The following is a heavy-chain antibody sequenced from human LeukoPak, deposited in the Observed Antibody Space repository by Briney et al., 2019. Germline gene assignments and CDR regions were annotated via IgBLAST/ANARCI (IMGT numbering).Heavy chain of an antibody. Sequence: GASVKVSCKASGYTFTGYYMHWVRQAPGQGLEWMGWINPNSGGTNYAQKFQGRVTMTRDTSISTAYMELSRLRSDDTAVYYCARDSGIRRIAAAGTRNDYWGQGTLVTVSS. CDR1: GYTFTGYY. J-gene: IGHJ4*02. CDR2: INPNSGGT. V-gene: IGHV1-2*02. CDR3: ARDSGIRRIAAAGTRNDY. D-gene: IGHD6-13*01.